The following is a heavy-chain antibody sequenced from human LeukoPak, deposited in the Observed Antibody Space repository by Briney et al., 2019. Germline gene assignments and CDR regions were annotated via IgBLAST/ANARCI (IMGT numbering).Heavy chain of an antibody. J-gene: IGHJ4*02. V-gene: IGHV3-23*01. CDR1: GFTFSSHA. Sequence: GGSLRLSCAASGFTFSSHAMSWVRQAPGKGLERVSAISGSGGSTYYADSVKGRFTISRDNSKNTLYLQMNSLRAEDTAVYYCAKDTHMDIVVVPAALDYWGQGTLVTVSS. D-gene: IGHD2-2*03. CDR2: ISGSGGST. CDR3: AKDTHMDIVVVPAALDY.